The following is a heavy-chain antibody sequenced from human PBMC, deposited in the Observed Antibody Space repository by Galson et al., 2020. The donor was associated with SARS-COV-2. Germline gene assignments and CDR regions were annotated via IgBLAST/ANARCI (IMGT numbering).Heavy chain of an antibody. Sequence: SETLSLTCTVSGGSISSGGYYWSWIRQHPGKGLEWIGYIYYSGNTYYNPSLKSRVTISVDTSKNQFSLKLSSVTAADTAVYYCARVQTGWATTVGAFDIWGQGTMVTVSS. D-gene: IGHD4-17*01. CDR2: IYYSGNT. CDR1: GGSISSGGYY. J-gene: IGHJ3*02. V-gene: IGHV4-31*03. CDR3: ARVQTGWATTVGAFDI.